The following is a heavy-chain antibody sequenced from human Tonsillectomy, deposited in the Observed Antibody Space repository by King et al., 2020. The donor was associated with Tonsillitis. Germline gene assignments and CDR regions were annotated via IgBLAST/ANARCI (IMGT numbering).Heavy chain of an antibody. Sequence: QLVQSGAEAKKPGASVKVSCMASGYTFTGHYLHWVRQAPGQGLEWMGWFNPKNGDTNDAQKFQGRVTMTGDTSISTAFMELSRLTSDDTAVYYCVRGGLPTFDYWGQGTLVTVSS. CDR3: VRGGLPTFDY. V-gene: IGHV1-2*02. CDR2: FNPKNGDT. CDR1: GYTFTGHY. J-gene: IGHJ4*02.